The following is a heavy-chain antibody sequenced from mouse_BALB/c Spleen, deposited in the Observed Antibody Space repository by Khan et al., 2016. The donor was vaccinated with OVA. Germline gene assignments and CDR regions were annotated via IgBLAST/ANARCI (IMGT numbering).Heavy chain of an antibody. V-gene: IGHV9-3-1*01. CDR3: ARTGGYFDV. Sequence: QIQLVQSGPELKKPGETVKISCKASGYTFTHYGMNWVKQAPGKGLKWMGWINTYTGEPTYADDFKGRFAFSLETSASTAYLQINNLTNEDTATYFCARTGGYFDVWGAGTTVTVSS. D-gene: IGHD4-1*01. J-gene: IGHJ1*01. CDR1: GYTFTHYG. CDR2: INTYTGEP.